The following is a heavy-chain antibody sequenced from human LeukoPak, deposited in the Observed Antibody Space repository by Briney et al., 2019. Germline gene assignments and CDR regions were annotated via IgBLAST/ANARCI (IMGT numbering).Heavy chain of an antibody. V-gene: IGHV4-59*01. CDR3: ARVPRGVSYYYYGMDV. CDR2: AHYSGTT. Sequence: SETLSLTCSVSGGSISTYYWSWIRQSPEKGLEWMGYAHYSGTTNSNPSLKSRVTISVDTSKNQFSLKLSSVTAADTAVYYCARVPRGVSYYYYGMDVWGQGTTVTVSS. J-gene: IGHJ6*02. CDR1: GGSISTYY. D-gene: IGHD5/OR15-5a*01.